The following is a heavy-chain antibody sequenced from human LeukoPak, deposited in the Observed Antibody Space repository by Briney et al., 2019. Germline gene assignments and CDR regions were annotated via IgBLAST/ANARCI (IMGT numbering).Heavy chain of an antibody. J-gene: IGHJ4*02. D-gene: IGHD1-26*01. CDR3: SGDVMLEWELLADLLDY. CDR2: INHSGST. CDR1: GCSFSGYY. Sequence: PAETLSLTCAVYGCSFSGYYWSWIRQPPGKGLEWIGEINHSGSTTYNPSLKSRVTISVDTTKNKFSLKLSYVTAEDTAVYYCSGDVMLEWELLADLLDYWGQGTLVSVSS. V-gene: IGHV4-34*03.